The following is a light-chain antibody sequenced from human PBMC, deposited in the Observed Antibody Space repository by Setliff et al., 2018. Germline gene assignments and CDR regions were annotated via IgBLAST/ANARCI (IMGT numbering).Light chain of an antibody. CDR3: SSYSTRTSLDV. Sequence: QSALTQAASVSGSPGQSITISCTGTSSDIGVYNYVSWYQQHPGKAPKLMIYDVSHRPSGVSHRFSASKSGNTASLTISGLQVEDEADYYCSSYSTRTSLDVFGTGTKV. J-gene: IGLJ1*01. CDR1: SSDIGVYNY. V-gene: IGLV2-14*03. CDR2: DVS.